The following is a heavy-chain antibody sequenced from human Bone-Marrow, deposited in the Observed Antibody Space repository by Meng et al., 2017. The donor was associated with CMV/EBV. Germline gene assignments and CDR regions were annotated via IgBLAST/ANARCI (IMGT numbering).Heavy chain of an antibody. V-gene: IGHV1-18*01. CDR1: GYTFTSYG. CDR2: ISAYNGNT. J-gene: IGHJ6*02. Sequence: ASVKVSCKASGYTFTSYGISWVRQAPGQGLEWMGWISAYNGNTNYAQKLQGRVTMTTDTSTRTAHMELRSLRSEDTAVYYCARTQIAVEAGGTKTKYYYYGLDVWGQGTTVTVSS. CDR3: ARTQIAVEAGGTKTKYYYYGLDV. D-gene: IGHD1/OR15-1a*01.